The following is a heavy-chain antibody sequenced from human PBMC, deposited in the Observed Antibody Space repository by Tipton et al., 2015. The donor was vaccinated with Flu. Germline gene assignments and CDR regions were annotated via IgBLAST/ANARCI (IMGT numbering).Heavy chain of an antibody. CDR2: IYYDGST. J-gene: IGHJ4*02. D-gene: IGHD6-13*01. V-gene: IGHV4-39*01. CDR1: GGSISSSTDY. Sequence: TLSLTCTVSGGSISSSTDYWGWIRQPPGKGLEWIGTIYYDGSTYYNPSLRSRVTISLDTSKNQFSLRLTSLTAADTAIYYCASLGVTAGDTNYFDSWGQGTLVTVSS. CDR3: ASLGVTAGDTNYFDS.